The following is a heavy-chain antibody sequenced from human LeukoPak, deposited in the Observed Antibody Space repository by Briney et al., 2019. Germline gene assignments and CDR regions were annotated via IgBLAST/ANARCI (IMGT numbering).Heavy chain of an antibody. CDR1: GYSISSGYY. V-gene: IGHV4-38-2*01. CDR3: ARLSAWWEFDF. D-gene: IGHD2-8*02. Sequence: SETLSLTCSVSGYSISSGYYWAWIRQPPGKGLEWIATIYHSPSTYYNPSLKSRVTISVDTSRNRFSLKVNSVTAADTAVYYCARLSAWWEFDFWGQGALVTVSS. CDR2: IYHSPST. J-gene: IGHJ4*02.